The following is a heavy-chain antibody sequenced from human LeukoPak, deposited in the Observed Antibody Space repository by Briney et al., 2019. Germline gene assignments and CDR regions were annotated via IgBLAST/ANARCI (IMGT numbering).Heavy chain of an antibody. CDR2: ISYGGKA. J-gene: IGHJ6*02. CDR3: ARAEDDYGDYGDLDV. CDR1: GDSISSGGYW. D-gene: IGHD4-17*01. V-gene: IGHV4-31*11. Sequence: SETLSLTCAVSGDSISSGGYWWSWIRQHPGKGPEWIGYISYGGKADYNPSLKSRVAISADTPKNQFSLKLSSTTAADTAVYYCARAEDDYGDYGDLDVWGQGTTVTVSS.